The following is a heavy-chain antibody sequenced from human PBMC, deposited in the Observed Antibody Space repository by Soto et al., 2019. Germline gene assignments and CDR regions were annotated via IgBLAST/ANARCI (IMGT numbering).Heavy chain of an antibody. CDR3: AKKKYSNPMSYYFDY. D-gene: IGHD4-4*01. V-gene: IGHV3-23*01. CDR2: ISGSGGST. CDR1: GFTFSSYA. J-gene: IGHJ4*02. Sequence: GGSLRLSCAASGFTFSSYAMSWVRQAPGKGLEWVSAISGSGGSTYYADSVKGRFTISRDNSKNTLYLQMNSLRAEDTAVYYCAKKKYSNPMSYYFDYWGQGTLVTVSS.